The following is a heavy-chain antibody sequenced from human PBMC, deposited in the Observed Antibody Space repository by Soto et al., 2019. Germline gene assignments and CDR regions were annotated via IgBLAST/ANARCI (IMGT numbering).Heavy chain of an antibody. CDR1: GGSISSSSYY. D-gene: IGHD2-15*01. CDR3: ARWNIVVVVAANFDY. V-gene: IGHV4-39*01. Sequence: SETLSLTCTVSGGSISSSSYYWGWIRQPPGKGLEWIGSIYYSGSTYYNPSLKSRVTISVDTSKNQFSLKLSSVTAADTAVYYCARWNIVVVVAANFDYWGQGTLVTVSS. CDR2: IYYSGST. J-gene: IGHJ4*02.